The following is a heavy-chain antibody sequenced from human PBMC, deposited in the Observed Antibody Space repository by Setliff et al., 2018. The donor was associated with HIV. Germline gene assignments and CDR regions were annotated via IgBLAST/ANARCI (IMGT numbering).Heavy chain of an antibody. V-gene: IGHV1-46*01. Sequence: GASVKVSCKASGYTFTNYYIHWVRQAPGQGLEWMGLINPSGGRTIYAQKFQGRVTMTEDTSTDTAYMELSSLRSEDTAVYYCARCGAGEWHLYMDVWGKGTAVTV. D-gene: IGHD3-16*01. J-gene: IGHJ6*03. CDR3: ARCGAGEWHLYMDV. CDR1: GYTFTNYY. CDR2: INPSGGRT.